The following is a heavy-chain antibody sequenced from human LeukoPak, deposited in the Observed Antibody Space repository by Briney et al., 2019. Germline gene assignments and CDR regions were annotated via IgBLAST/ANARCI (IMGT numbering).Heavy chain of an antibody. CDR1: GYTPTKLS. Sequence: ASRKVSWQVSGYTPTKLSIRWERPAPGKGPEWMGGFDPEDGETIYAQKFQGRVTMTEDTSTDTAYMELSSLRSEDTAVYYCATVGVAARNWGQGTLVTVSS. CDR3: ATVGVAARN. CDR2: FDPEDGET. D-gene: IGHD6-6*01. J-gene: IGHJ4*02. V-gene: IGHV1-24*01.